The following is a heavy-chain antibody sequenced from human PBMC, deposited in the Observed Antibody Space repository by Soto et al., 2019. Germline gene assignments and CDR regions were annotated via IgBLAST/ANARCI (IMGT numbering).Heavy chain of an antibody. CDR1: GYTFTSYG. CDR2: ISAYNGYI. J-gene: IGHJ6*02. CDR3: ARARWYDILTGYYTGHYYCGMDV. V-gene: IGHV1-18*01. Sequence: APVKVSCKASGYTFTSYGISWVRQAPGPGLEWMGWISAYNGYINYAQMLQGRVTLTTDTSTRTAYMELRSLRSDETAVYYCARARWYDILTGYYTGHYYCGMDVWGQGTTVTVCS. D-gene: IGHD3-9*01.